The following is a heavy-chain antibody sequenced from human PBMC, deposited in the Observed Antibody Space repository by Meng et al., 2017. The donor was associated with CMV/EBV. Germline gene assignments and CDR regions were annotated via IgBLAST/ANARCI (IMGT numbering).Heavy chain of an antibody. D-gene: IGHD6-6*01. CDR2: INHSGST. V-gene: IGHV4-34*01. Sequence: QLHLQQSGAGLLKTSETLSLTCSVDGWSFRGYYWSWIRQPPGKALEWIGEINHSGSTNYNPSLKSRVTISVDTSKNQFSLKLSSVTAADTAVYYCARGSIAARLGLGDWGQGTLVTVSS. CDR1: GWSFRGYY. CDR3: ARGSIAARLGLGD. J-gene: IGHJ4*02.